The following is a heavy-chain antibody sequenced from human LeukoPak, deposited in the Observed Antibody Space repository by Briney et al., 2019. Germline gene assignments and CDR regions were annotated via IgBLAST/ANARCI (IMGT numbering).Heavy chain of an antibody. CDR3: AKPGGTSVYYYDSGFDY. CDR2: ISGSGGST. V-gene: IGHV3-23*01. Sequence: GGSLRLSCAASGFTFSSYAMSWVRQAPGKGLEWVSAISGSGGSTYYADSVKGRFTISRDNSKNTLYLQMNSLRAEDTAVYYCAKPGGTSVYYYDSGFDYWGQGTLVTVSS. J-gene: IGHJ4*02. CDR1: GFTFSSYA. D-gene: IGHD3-22*01.